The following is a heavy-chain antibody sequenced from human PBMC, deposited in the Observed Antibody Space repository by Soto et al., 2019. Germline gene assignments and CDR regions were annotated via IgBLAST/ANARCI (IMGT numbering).Heavy chain of an antibody. CDR2: IWSDGNNK. CDR3: TRETNSGGLDY. J-gene: IGHJ4*02. Sequence: QVQLVESGGGVVQPGRSLRLSSAASGFTFSSYGLHWVRQAPGKGLEWVAVIWSDGNNKYYADSVKGRFTISRDNSKNTLYLQMNSLRAEDTAVYYCTRETNSGGLDYWGQGTLVTVSS. D-gene: IGHD1-26*01. V-gene: IGHV3-33*01. CDR1: GFTFSSYG.